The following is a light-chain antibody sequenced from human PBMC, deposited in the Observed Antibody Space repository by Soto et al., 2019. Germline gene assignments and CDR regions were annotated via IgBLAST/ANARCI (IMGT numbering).Light chain of an antibody. Sequence: EIVMTQSPDTQSVSPGERATLSCRASQSVSTNLAWYQQKPGQAPRLLLYGASTRATGIPARFSGSGSGTESTLTISSLQSEDFAVYYCQQYSDWLRTFGQGAKVEIK. J-gene: IGKJ1*01. CDR2: GAS. V-gene: IGKV3-15*01. CDR3: QQYSDWLRT. CDR1: QSVSTN.